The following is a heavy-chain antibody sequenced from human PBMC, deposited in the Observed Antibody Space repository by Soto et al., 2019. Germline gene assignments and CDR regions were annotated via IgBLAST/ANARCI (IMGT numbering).Heavy chain of an antibody. V-gene: IGHV3-48*02. CDR3: ARGRGYCGGTNCYLDY. CDR2: ISSSGSTI. Sequence: EVHLVESGGGLVPPGGSLGLSCAASGFSFSSHSMKWVRQAPGKGLEWVSYISSSGSTIYYADSVKGRFTISRDNAKNSLYLQMNSLRDDDTAVYYCARGRGYCGGTNCYLDYWGQGALVTVSS. CDR1: GFSFSSHS. D-gene: IGHD2-21*01. J-gene: IGHJ4*02.